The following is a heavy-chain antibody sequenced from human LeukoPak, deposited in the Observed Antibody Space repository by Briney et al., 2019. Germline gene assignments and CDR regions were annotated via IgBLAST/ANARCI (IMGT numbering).Heavy chain of an antibody. CDR2: ISYDGSNQ. CDR3: AKDKGGGYGNDGFDI. CDR1: GFTFSSYG. Sequence: GGALRLSCAASGFTFSSYGMHWVRQAPGKGLEWVAVISYDGSNQYYADSVKGRFTISRDNSKNTLYLQMNSLRAEDTAVYYCAKDKGGGYGNDGFDIWGRGTMVTVSS. D-gene: IGHD3-16*01. V-gene: IGHV3-30*18. J-gene: IGHJ3*02.